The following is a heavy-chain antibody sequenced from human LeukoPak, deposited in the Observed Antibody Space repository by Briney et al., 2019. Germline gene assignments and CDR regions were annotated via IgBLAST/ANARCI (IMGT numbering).Heavy chain of an antibody. CDR2: INHSGST. CDR1: GGSFSGYY. Sequence: PSETLSLTCAVYGGSFSGYYWSWIRQPPGKGLEWIGEINHSGSTNYNPSLKSRVTISVDTFKNQFSLKLSSVTAADTAVYYCARAAIAVAVQDAFDIWGQGTMVTVSS. CDR3: ARAAIAVAVQDAFDI. V-gene: IGHV4-34*01. D-gene: IGHD6-19*01. J-gene: IGHJ3*02.